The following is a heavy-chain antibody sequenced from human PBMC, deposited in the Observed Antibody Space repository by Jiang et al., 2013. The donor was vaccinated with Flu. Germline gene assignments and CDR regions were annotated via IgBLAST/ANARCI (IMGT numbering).Heavy chain of an antibody. CDR2: IYYSGST. D-gene: IGHD2-21*02. CDR1: GAPSAVVVTT. CDR3: ARLCGGDCYTVWAFDI. Sequence: GLVKPSETLSLACTVSGAPSAVVVTTGAGSASPREGLEWIGSIYYSGSTYYNPSLKSRVTISVDTSKNQFSLKLSSVTAADTAVYYCARLCGGDCYTVWAFDIWGPRDNGHRLF. J-gene: IGHJ3*02. V-gene: IGHV4-39*01.